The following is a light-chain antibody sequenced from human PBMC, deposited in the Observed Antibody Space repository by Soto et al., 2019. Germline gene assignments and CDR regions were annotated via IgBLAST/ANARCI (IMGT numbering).Light chain of an antibody. Sequence: QAVVTQEHSLTVSPGGTVTLTCGSSTGTVTTRHYPYWFQQKPGQAPRTLMFDTHNKHSWTPARFSGSLLGGKSALTLSGAQPDDEADYYCSLSYSGIRVFGGGTKLTVL. CDR1: TGTVTTRHY. CDR3: SLSYSGIRV. V-gene: IGLV7-46*01. J-gene: IGLJ3*02. CDR2: DTH.